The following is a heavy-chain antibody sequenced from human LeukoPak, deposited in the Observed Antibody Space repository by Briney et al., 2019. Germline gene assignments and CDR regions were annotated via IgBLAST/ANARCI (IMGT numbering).Heavy chain of an antibody. D-gene: IGHD3-22*01. J-gene: IGHJ6*03. CDR1: GGSISSSNW. V-gene: IGHV4-4*02. CDR3: AREAYYYDSSGYYYYYYMDV. Sequence: SETLSLTCAVSGGSISSSNWWSWVRQPPGKGLEWIGYIYYGGSTNYNPSLKSRVTISVDTSKNQFSLKLSSVTAADTAVYYCAREAYYYDSSGYYYYYYMDVWGKGTTVTVSS. CDR2: IYYGGST.